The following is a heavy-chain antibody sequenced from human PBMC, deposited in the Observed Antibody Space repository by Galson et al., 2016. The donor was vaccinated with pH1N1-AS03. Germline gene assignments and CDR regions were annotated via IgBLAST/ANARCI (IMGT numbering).Heavy chain of an antibody. D-gene: IGHD5/OR15-5a*01. CDR1: GFTFTSYS. Sequence: SLRLSCAASGFTFTSYSMNWVRQAPGKGLEWVSFISDDGKSTYYADSVKSRFTISRDNAENSLYLQMGSLTNADTGVYYCATSLRLRGITFESWGQGTLVTVSS. V-gene: IGHV3-48*02. J-gene: IGHJ4*02. CDR3: ATSLRLRGITFES. CDR2: ISDDGKST.